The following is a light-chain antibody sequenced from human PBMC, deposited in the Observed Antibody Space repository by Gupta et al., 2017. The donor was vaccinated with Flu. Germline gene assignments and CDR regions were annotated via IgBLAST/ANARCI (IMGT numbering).Light chain of an antibody. CDR3: KQGFGVPLT. CDR1: QSVSGY. Sequence: DIQMTQSPSSLSASVGDRVTITCRASQSVSGYVNWYQQRPGKAPKLLISDVSNLQSGVPSTFRGSGSVTDFTLTISNLQPEDSATYYCKQGFGVPLTFGEGTKVDIK. CDR2: DVS. J-gene: IGKJ4*01. V-gene: IGKV1-39*01.